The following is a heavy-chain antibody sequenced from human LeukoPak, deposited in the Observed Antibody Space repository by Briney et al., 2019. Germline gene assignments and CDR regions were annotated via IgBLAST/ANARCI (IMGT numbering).Heavy chain of an antibody. V-gene: IGHV1-58*01. D-gene: IGHD3-10*01. Sequence: SVKVSCKASVFTFTSSAVQWVRQARGQRLEWIGWIVVGSGNTNYAQKFQERVTITRDMSTSTAYMELSSLRSEDTAVYYCAAVGTMVRDLRAFDIWGQGTMVTVSS. CDR2: IVVGSGNT. J-gene: IGHJ3*02. CDR3: AAVGTMVRDLRAFDI. CDR1: VFTFTSSA.